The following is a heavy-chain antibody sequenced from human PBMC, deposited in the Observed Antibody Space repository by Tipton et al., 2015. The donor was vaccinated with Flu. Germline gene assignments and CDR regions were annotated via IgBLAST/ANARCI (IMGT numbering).Heavy chain of an antibody. CDR2: ISYDGSNK. CDR3: ARDHRAALYYYSYGMDV. J-gene: IGHJ6*02. V-gene: IGHV3-30-3*01. Sequence: SLRLSCAASGFTFSSYAMHWVRQAPGKGLEWVAVISYDGSNKYYADSVKGRFTISRDNSKNTLYLQMNSLRAEDTAVYYCARDHRAALYYYSYGMDVWGQGPTVTVSS. CDR1: GFTFSSYA. D-gene: IGHD3-10*01.